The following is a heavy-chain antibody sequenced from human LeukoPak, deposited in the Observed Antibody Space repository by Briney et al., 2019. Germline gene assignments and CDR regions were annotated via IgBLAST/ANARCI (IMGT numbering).Heavy chain of an antibody. Sequence: PGGSLRLSCAASGFTFSSYGMHWVRQAPGKGLEWVAVIWYDGSNKYYADSVKGRFTISRDSSKNTLYLQMNSLRAEDTAVYYCARDTRWLQSYYFDYWGQGTLVTVSS. J-gene: IGHJ4*02. CDR3: ARDTRWLQSYYFDY. V-gene: IGHV3-33*01. CDR2: IWYDGSNK. D-gene: IGHD5-24*01. CDR1: GFTFSSYG.